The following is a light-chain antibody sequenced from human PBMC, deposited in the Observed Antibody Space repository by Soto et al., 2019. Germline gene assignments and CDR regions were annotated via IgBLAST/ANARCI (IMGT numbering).Light chain of an antibody. CDR3: ATWDGPVKGPI. Sequence: QSVLTQPPSVSETPGQRVNISCSGSSSNIGSYTVNWYQQFPGTAPKLLLYSNNQRPSGFSDRFSGSKSGTSASLAISGLDSGAESVFYCATWDGPVKGPIFGGGTKLTVL. V-gene: IGLV1-44*01. CDR2: SNN. J-gene: IGLJ2*01. CDR1: SSNIGSYT.